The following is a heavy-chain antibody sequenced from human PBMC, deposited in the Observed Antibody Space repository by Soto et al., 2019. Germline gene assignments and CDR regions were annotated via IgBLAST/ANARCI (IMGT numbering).Heavy chain of an antibody. J-gene: IGHJ6*02. CDR2: INPSGGIT. V-gene: IGHV1-46*01. Sequence: QVQLVQSGAEVKKPGASVKLSCKASGYTFTNYYMHWVRQAPRQGLEWMGIINPSGGITSYAQKSQGRVTMTSDTSTSTVYMELSSLRSADTAVYYCARGDGRGSSGFYYYYGMDVWGHGTTVTVSS. CDR1: GYTFTNYY. CDR3: ARGDGRGSSGFYYYYGMDV. D-gene: IGHD1-26*01.